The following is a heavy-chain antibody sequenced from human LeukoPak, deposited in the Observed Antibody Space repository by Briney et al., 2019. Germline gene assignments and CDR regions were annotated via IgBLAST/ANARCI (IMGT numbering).Heavy chain of an antibody. CDR3: AKDVLRYFDWLLQYDY. Sequence: DSVKGRFTVSRDNSKNTLSLQMNSLRAEDTAVYYCAKDVLRYFDWLLQYDYWGQGTLVTVSS. D-gene: IGHD3-9*01. J-gene: IGHJ4*02. V-gene: IGHV3-23*01.